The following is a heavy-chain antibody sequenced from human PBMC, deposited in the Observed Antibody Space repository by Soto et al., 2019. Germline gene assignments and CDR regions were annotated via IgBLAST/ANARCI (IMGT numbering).Heavy chain of an antibody. CDR1: GFSFTSYA. D-gene: IGHD4-17*01. CDR3: ARVGYGDLAQ. CDR2: VTWSGDYT. J-gene: IGHJ4*02. Sequence: EVNLLESGGGLLQPGGSLRLSCVASGFSFTSYAMAWVRQAPGMGLEWVGTVTWSGDYTYYADPVKGRFTIARDNSKNTVYLQLSSLRADDTAVYYCARVGYGDLAQWGQGTWVTVSS. V-gene: IGHV3-23*01.